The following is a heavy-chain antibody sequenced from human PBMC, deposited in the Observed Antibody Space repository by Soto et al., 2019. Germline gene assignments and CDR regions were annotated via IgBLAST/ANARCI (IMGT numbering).Heavy chain of an antibody. Sequence: EDLSLTSNDAGGSMSSDYWSWIRQPAGKGLEWIGRIYISENTHYNPSLRSRVSMSLDTSKKQLSLNLSSVTAADTAVYYCARGVGRSSWTSFDSWGQGTLVT. CDR2: IYISENT. CDR1: GGSMSSDY. V-gene: IGHV4-4*07. CDR3: ARGVGRSSWTSFDS. D-gene: IGHD6-13*01. J-gene: IGHJ4*02.